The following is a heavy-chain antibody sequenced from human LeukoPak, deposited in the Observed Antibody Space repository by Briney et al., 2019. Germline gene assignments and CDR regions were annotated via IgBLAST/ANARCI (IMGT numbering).Heavy chain of an antibody. CDR3: ARLHLDYLDY. CDR2: SYYTGVT. CDR1: GGPISDYY. Sequence: SETLSLTCTVSGGPISDYYWSWIRQPPGKGLEWIGYSYYTGVTNYNPSLKSRVSISVDTSKKQFSLNLTSVTTADTAVYYCARLHLDYLDYWGQGAVVTVSP. J-gene: IGHJ4*02. V-gene: IGHV4-59*01.